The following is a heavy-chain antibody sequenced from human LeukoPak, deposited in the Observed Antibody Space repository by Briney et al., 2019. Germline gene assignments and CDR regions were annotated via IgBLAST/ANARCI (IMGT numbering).Heavy chain of an antibody. CDR2: INQDGSEK. D-gene: IGHD5-12*01. Sequence: GGSLRLSCAASGFTCSSYWMSWVRQAPGKGLEWVANINQDGSEKYFVDSVKGRFTISRDNANNSLYLQMNSLRAEDTAVYYCARDCTGYDTAIDYWGREPWSPSPQ. CDR1: GFTCSSYW. V-gene: IGHV3-7*01. J-gene: IGHJ4*02. CDR3: ARDCTGYDTAIDY.